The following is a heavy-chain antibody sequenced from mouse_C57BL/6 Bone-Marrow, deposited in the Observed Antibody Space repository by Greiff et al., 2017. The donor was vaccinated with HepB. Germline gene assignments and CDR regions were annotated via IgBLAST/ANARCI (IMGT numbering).Heavy chain of an antibody. V-gene: IGHV1-15*01. CDR1: GYTFTDYE. CDR3: TRGLGRKVFFAY. D-gene: IGHD4-1*01. CDR2: IDPETGGT. J-gene: IGHJ3*01. Sequence: QVQLKQSGAELVRPGASVTLSCKASGYTFTDYEMHWVKQTPVHGLEWIGAIDPETGGTAYNQKFKGKAILTADKSSSTAYMELRSLTSEDSAVYYCTRGLGRKVFFAYWGQGTLVTVSA.